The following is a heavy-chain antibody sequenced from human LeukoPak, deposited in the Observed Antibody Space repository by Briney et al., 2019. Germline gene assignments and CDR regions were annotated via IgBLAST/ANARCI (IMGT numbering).Heavy chain of an antibody. CDR1: GYSFTSYW. J-gene: IGHJ3*02. CDR3: ARRIAAAVGGRRDAFDI. Sequence: GESLKISCKGSGYSFTSYWIGWVRQMPGKGLEWMGIIYPGDSDTRYSPSFQGQVTISADKSISTAYLQWSSLKASDTAMYYCARRIAAAVGGRRDAFDIWGQGTMVTVSS. V-gene: IGHV5-51*01. CDR2: IYPGDSDT. D-gene: IGHD6-13*01.